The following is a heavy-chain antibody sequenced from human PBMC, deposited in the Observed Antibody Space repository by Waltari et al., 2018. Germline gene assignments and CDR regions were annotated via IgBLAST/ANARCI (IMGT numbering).Heavy chain of an antibody. CDR1: GYTFRDRH. V-gene: IGHV1-69-2*01. Sequence: EVQLEQSGAEVKKPGAKVKISCKASGYTFRDRHIHWVPQAPGTGLEWMGLVDSEDGETIYTEKFQSRVTITADKSTDTAYMEVRSLRSEDTAVYYCATTTDFDRSGYTLGYWGQGTLVTVSS. D-gene: IGHD3-22*01. J-gene: IGHJ4*02. CDR2: VDSEDGET. CDR3: ATTTDFDRSGYTLGY.